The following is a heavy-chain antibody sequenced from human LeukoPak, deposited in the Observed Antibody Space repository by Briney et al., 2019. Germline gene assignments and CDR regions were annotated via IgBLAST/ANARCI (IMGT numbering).Heavy chain of an antibody. J-gene: IGHJ6*02. CDR1: GYTFTGYY. CDR2: INPHSGGT. D-gene: IGHD2-2*01. Sequence: SVKVPCKASGYTFTGYYMHWVRQAPGQGLESMGWINPHSGGTNYAQKFQGRVTMTRDTSISTAYMELSRLRSDDTAVYYCARVPAAIYYGMDVWGQGTTVTVSS. V-gene: IGHV1-2*02. CDR3: ARVPAAIYYGMDV.